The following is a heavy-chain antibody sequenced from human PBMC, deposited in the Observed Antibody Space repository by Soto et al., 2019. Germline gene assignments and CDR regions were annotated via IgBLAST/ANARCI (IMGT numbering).Heavy chain of an antibody. Sequence: QVQLVQSGAEVKKPGASVKVSCKASGYTFSSYAISWVRQAPGQGLEWMGWIITYNGNTNYAQKLQGRVTMTTDTSTTPAYMDLRSLRSDDTAVYSCARTGPPVDYWGQGTLVTVSS. CDR3: ARTGPPVDY. J-gene: IGHJ4*02. CDR2: IITYNGNT. CDR1: GYTFSSYA. V-gene: IGHV1-18*01.